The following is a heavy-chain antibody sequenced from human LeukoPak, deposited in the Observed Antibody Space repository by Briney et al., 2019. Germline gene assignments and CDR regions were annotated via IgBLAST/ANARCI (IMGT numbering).Heavy chain of an antibody. D-gene: IGHD2-2*02. CDR2: ISAYNDNT. Sequence: ASVKVSCKASGYTFTSYDINWVRQATGQGLEWMGWISAYNDNTNYAQKLQGRVTMTADTSTSTAYMELRSLRYDDTAVYYCATKGGGYCSSSSCYIYDYWGQGTLVTVSS. J-gene: IGHJ4*02. CDR1: GYTFTSYD. CDR3: ATKGGGYCSSSSCYIYDY. V-gene: IGHV1-18*01.